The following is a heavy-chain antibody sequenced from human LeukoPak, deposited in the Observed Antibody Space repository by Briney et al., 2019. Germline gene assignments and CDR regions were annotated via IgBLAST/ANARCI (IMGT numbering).Heavy chain of an antibody. J-gene: IGHJ5*02. CDR1: GYRFTNFG. D-gene: IGHD2/OR15-2a*01. V-gene: IGHV1-18*01. CDR3: ARKSAGFLTA. Sequence: ASVKVSCKASGYRFTNFGITWVRQAPGQGLEWMGWTTPYDDNPEYGKKFQGRVTMTRDKSISSAYMELSSLRSDDTAVYYCARKSAGFLTAWGQGTLVTVSS. CDR2: TTPYDDNP.